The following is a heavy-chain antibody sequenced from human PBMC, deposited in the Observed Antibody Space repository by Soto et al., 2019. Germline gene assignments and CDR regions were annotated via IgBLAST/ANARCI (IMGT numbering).Heavy chain of an antibody. CDR1: GFTFSSYS. Sequence: GGSLRLSCAAPGFTFSSYSMNWVRQAPGKGLEWVSYISSSSSTIYYADSVKGQFTISRDNAKNSLYLQMNSLRAEDTAVYYCAIDIVVVVAASSYMDVWGKGTTVTVSS. CDR3: AIDIVVVVAASSYMDV. CDR2: ISSSSSTI. V-gene: IGHV3-48*01. D-gene: IGHD2-15*01. J-gene: IGHJ6*03.